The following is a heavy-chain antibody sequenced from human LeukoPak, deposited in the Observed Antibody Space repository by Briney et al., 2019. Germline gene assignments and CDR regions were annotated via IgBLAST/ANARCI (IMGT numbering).Heavy chain of an antibody. CDR3: ARLSFRTPAYAFDI. J-gene: IGHJ3*02. V-gene: IGHV4-59*08. D-gene: IGHD2-15*01. Sequence: PSETLSLTCTVSGGSISSYYWNWVRQPPGKGLEWIGYIYYSGSTYYNPSLKSRVTISVDTSKNQFSLKLSSVTAADTAVYYCARLSFRTPAYAFDIWGQGTMVTVSS. CDR2: IYYSGST. CDR1: GGSISSYY.